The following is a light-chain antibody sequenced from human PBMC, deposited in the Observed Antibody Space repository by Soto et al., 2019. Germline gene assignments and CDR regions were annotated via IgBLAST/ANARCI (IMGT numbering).Light chain of an antibody. J-gene: IGLJ3*02. CDR3: GTWDSSLSAVM. CDR1: TSNIGNNY. Sequence: QSVLTQPPSVSAAPGQKVTISCSGSTSNIGNNYVSWYQQLPETAPKLLIYDNDKRPSGIPDRFSGYKSGTSATLGITGLQTGDEADYFCGTWDSSLSAVMFGGGTTLTVL. V-gene: IGLV1-51*01. CDR2: DND.